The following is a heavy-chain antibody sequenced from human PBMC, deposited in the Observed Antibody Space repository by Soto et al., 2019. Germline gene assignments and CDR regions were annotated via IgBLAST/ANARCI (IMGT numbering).Heavy chain of an antibody. D-gene: IGHD3-3*01. Sequence: SVKVSCKASGGTFSSYAISWVRQAPGQGLEWMGGIIPIFGTANYAQKSQGRVTITADESTSTAYMELSSLRSEDTAVYYCARVSRERDDFWSGPLDYWGQGTLVTVSS. CDR1: GGTFSSYA. CDR2: IIPIFGTA. J-gene: IGHJ4*02. CDR3: ARVSRERDDFWSGPLDY. V-gene: IGHV1-69*13.